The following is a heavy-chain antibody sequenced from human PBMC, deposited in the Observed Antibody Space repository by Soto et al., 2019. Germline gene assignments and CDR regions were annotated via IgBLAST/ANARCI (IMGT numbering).Heavy chain of an antibody. V-gene: IGHV2-5*02. CDR3: AHRPYGYKYYFDY. J-gene: IGHJ4*02. Sequence: QITLKESGPTLVKPTQTLTLTCTFSGFSLSTRGVGVGWIRQPPGKALEWLALVYWDDDIWYSPSLKNRLTITKVISKNQVVPTMTNMDPLDTATYNCAHRPYGYKYYFDYWGQGTLVTVSS. D-gene: IGHD5-18*01. CDR2: VYWDDDI. CDR1: GFSLSTRGVG.